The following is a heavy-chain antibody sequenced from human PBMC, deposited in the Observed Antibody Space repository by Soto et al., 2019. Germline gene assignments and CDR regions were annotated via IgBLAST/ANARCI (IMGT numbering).Heavy chain of an antibody. J-gene: IGHJ4*02. CDR3: ARGALLWFGELLAPFDY. Sequence: QVQLVQSGAEVKKPGASVKVSCKASGYTFTSYAMHWVRQAPGQRLEWMGWINAGNGNTKYSQKFQGRVTITRDTSASTAYMELSSLRSEDTAVYYCARGALLWFGELLAPFDYWGQGTLVTVSS. CDR2: INAGNGNT. D-gene: IGHD3-10*01. V-gene: IGHV1-3*01. CDR1: GYTFTSYA.